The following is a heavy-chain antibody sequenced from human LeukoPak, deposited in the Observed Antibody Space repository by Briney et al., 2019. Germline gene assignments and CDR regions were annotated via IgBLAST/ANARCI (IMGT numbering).Heavy chain of an antibody. D-gene: IGHD4-17*01. Sequence: PGGSLRLSCAASGFTFSSYEMNWVRQAPGKGLVWVSRINSDGSSTSYADSVKGRFTISRDNAKNTLYLQMNSLRAEDTAVYYCARDPYGDYEDYWGQGTLVTVSS. CDR3: ARDPYGDYEDY. J-gene: IGHJ4*02. CDR2: INSDGSST. CDR1: GFTFSSYE. V-gene: IGHV3-74*01.